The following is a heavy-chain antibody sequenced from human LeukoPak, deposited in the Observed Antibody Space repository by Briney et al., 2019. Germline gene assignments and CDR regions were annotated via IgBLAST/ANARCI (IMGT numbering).Heavy chain of an antibody. CDR3: AKEDGYDWGEDI. V-gene: IGHV1-46*01. D-gene: IGHD5-24*01. J-gene: IGHJ3*02. CDR2: INPSGGST. Sequence: ASVKLSCKASGYTFTSYYMHWVRQAPGQGLEWMGIINPSGGSTSYAQKFQGIVTMTRATSTSTVYMELSSLRSEDTAVYCCAKEDGYDWGEDIWGQGTMVTVSS. CDR1: GYTFTSYY.